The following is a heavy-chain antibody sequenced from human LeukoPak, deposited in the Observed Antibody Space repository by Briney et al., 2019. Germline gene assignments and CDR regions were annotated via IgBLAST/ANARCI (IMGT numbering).Heavy chain of an antibody. CDR2: INSDGSST. J-gene: IGHJ2*01. V-gene: IGHV3-74*01. D-gene: IGHD3/OR15-3a*01. CDR1: GFTFSSYW. Sequence: GGSLRLSCLASGFTFSSYWMHWVRQAPGKGLVWVSRINSDGSSTNYVDSVKGRFTISRDNARNSLYLQMNSLRAEDTAVYYCARQPTDLWNWYFDLWGRGTLVTVSS. CDR3: ARQPTDLWNWYFDL.